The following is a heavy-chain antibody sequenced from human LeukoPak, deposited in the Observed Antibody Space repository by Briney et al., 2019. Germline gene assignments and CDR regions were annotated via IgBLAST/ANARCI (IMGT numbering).Heavy chain of an antibody. J-gene: IGHJ5*02. CDR2: ISSNGGST. CDR1: GFTLSRYA. Sequence: GGSLRLSCAASGFTLSRYAMHWVRHAPGKGLEYVSAISSNGGSTYYTNSVRRRFTISRDNSKNTLYLQMGSLRAEDMAVYYCARDSCSGGSCYMYPWGQGTLVTVSS. CDR3: ARDSCSGGSCYMYP. D-gene: IGHD2-15*01. V-gene: IGHV3-64*01.